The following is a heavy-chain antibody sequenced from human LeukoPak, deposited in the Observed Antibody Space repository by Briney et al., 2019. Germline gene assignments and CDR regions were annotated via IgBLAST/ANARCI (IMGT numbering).Heavy chain of an antibody. V-gene: IGHV3-7*01. Sequence: GGSLRLSCAASGFTLSSYWMNWVRQAPGKGLEWVANIKQDGSEKYYVDSVKGRFTISRDNGKNSLYLQMNSLRAEDTAVYYCAELGITMIGGVWGKGTTVTISS. CDR1: GFTLSSYW. CDR2: IKQDGSEK. CDR3: AELGITMIGGV. D-gene: IGHD3-10*02. J-gene: IGHJ6*04.